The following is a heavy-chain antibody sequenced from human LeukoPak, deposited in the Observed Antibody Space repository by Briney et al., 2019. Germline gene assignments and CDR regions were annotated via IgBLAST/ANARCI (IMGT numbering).Heavy chain of an antibody. CDR2: IRYDGSNK. CDR3: AKRLAIGDAFDI. V-gene: IGHV3-30*02. CDR1: GFTFSSYG. Sequence: GGSLRLSCAASGFTFSSYGMHWVRQAPGKGLEWVAFIRYDGSNKYYVDSVKGRFTISRDNSKNPLYLQMNSLRAEDTAVYYCAKRLAIGDAFDIWRQGTMVTVSS. D-gene: IGHD2-21*01. J-gene: IGHJ3*02.